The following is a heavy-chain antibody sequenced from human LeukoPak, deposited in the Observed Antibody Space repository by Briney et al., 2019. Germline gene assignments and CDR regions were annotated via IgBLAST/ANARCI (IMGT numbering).Heavy chain of an antibody. V-gene: IGHV4-4*07. D-gene: IGHD3-22*01. CDR2: IYTSGST. J-gene: IGHJ4*02. Sequence: SETLSLTCTVSGGSISSYYWSWIRQPVGKGLEWIGRIYTSGSTNYNPSLKSRVTMSVDTSKNQFSLKLSSVTAADTAVYYCATLYYHDSTRGNWFDYCGQGTLVTVSS. CDR3: ATLYYHDSTRGNWFDY. CDR1: GGSISSYY.